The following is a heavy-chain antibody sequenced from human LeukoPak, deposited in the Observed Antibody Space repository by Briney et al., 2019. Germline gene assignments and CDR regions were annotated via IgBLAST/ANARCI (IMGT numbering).Heavy chain of an antibody. Sequence: ASVKVSCKASGYTFTGYYMHWVRQAPGQGLEWMGWINPNSGGTNYAQKFQGWVTMTRDTSISTAYMELSRLRSDDTAVYYCARDFLSSCSSTSCYAGYYYYMDVWGKGTTVTVSS. CDR2: INPNSGGT. CDR1: GYTFTGYY. V-gene: IGHV1-2*04. J-gene: IGHJ6*03. D-gene: IGHD2-2*01. CDR3: ARDFLSSCSSTSCYAGYYYYMDV.